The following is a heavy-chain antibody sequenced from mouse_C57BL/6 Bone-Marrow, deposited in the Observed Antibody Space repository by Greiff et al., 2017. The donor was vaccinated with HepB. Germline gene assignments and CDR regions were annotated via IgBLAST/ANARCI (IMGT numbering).Heavy chain of an antibody. D-gene: IGHD2-5*01. CDR3: ARGGYSNYVFDY. CDR2: IDPSDSET. CDR1: GYTFTSYW. V-gene: IGHV1-52*01. Sequence: QVQLQQSGAELVRPGSSVMLSCKASGYTFTSYWMHWVKQRPIQGLEWIGNIDPSDSETHYNQKFKDKATLTVDKSSSTAYMQLSSLTSEDSAVYYCARGGYSNYVFDYWGQGTTLTVSS. J-gene: IGHJ2*01.